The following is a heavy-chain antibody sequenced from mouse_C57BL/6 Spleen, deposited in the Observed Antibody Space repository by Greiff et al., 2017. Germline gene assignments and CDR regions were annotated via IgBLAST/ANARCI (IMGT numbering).Heavy chain of an antibody. D-gene: IGHD2-5*01. Sequence: VKLQESGAELVKPGASVKLSCKASGYTFTEYTIHWVKQRSGQGLEWIWWFYPGSGGIKYNEKFKDKATLTADEASSTVYMELSRLTSEDSAVYYCARPEEECYSNNSGAMDYWGQGTSVTVSS. CDR1: GYTFTEYT. V-gene: IGHV1-62-2*01. CDR2: FYPGSGGI. J-gene: IGHJ4*01. CDR3: ARPEEECYSNNSGAMDY.